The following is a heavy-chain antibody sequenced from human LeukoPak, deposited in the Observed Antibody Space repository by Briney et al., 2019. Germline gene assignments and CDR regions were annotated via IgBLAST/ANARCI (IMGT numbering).Heavy chain of an antibody. CDR2: ISSSSSYI. CDR1: GFTFSSYS. V-gene: IGHV3-21*01. Sequence: GGSLRLSCAASGFTFSSYSMNWVRQAPGKGLEWVSSISSSSSYIYYADSVKGRFTISRDNAKSSLYLQMNSLRAEDTAVYYCARDPGYSGYDYVPEISSGDYWGQGTLVTVSS. CDR3: ARDPGYSGYDYVPEISSGDY. D-gene: IGHD5-12*01. J-gene: IGHJ4*02.